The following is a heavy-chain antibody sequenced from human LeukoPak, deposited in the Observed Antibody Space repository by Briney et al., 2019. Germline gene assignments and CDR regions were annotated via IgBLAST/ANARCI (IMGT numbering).Heavy chain of an antibody. D-gene: IGHD3-22*01. CDR1: GLIPSSYE. CDR2: ISSSGSTI. CDR3: ARVGYYDSSGF. V-gene: IGHV3-48*03. Sequence: GRSLSLSCAVSGLIPSSYEMNWVSHAAGRGLEWISYISSSGSTIYYADSVKGRFTISRDNAENSLYRQVTSLIAEHTAVYLCARVGYYDSSGFWGQGTLVTVSS. J-gene: IGHJ4*02.